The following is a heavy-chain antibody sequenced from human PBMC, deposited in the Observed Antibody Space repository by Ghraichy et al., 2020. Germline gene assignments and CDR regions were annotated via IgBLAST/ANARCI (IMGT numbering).Heavy chain of an antibody. CDR1: GFTFSNHW. J-gene: IGHJ4*02. Sequence: GESLNISCAASGFTFSNHWMHWVHQAPGKGLVWVSRVQGDGSTTHYADSVQGRFTISRDNAKNTLYLQMNSLRAEDTAVYYCARETTLSGTFHDYWGQGTLVTVFS. V-gene: IGHV3-74*01. CDR2: VQGDGSTT. CDR3: ARETTLSGTFHDY. D-gene: IGHD1-26*01.